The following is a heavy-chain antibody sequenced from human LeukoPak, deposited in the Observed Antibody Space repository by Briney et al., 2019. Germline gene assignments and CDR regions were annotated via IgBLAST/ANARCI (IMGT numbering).Heavy chain of an antibody. Sequence: SETLPLTCAVSGGSISSGGYSWSWIRQPPGKGLEWIGYIYHIGSTYYNPSLKSRVTISVDRSKNQFALKLSSVTAADTAVYYCARAGPWQIDPWGQGTLVIVSS. CDR3: ARAGPWQIDP. CDR1: GGSISSGGYS. J-gene: IGHJ5*02. CDR2: IYHIGST. D-gene: IGHD3-10*01. V-gene: IGHV4-30-2*01.